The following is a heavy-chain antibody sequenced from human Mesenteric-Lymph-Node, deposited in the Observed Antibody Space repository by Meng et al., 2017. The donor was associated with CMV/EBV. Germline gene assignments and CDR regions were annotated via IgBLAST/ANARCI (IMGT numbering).Heavy chain of an antibody. Sequence: SETLSLTCAVYGGSFSGYYWSWIRQPPGKGLEWIGEINHSGSTNYNPSLKSRVTISVDTSKNQFSLKLSSVTAADTAVYYCARDLDSWSGKVFSYWGQGSLVTVSS. J-gene: IGHJ4*02. D-gene: IGHD3-3*01. V-gene: IGHV4-34*01. CDR2: INHSGST. CDR1: GGSFSGYY. CDR3: ARDLDSWSGKVFSY.